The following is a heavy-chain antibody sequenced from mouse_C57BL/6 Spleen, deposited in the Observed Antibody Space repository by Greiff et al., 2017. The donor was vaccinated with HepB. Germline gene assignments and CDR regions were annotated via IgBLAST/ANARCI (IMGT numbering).Heavy chain of an antibody. CDR2: IYPRSGNT. Sequence: QVHVKQSGAELARPGASVKLSCKASGYTFTSYGISWVKQRTGQGLEWIGEIYPRSGNTYYNEKFKGKATLTADKSSSTAYMELRSLTSEDSAVYFCARKDYGSSWAMDYWGQGTSVTVSS. CDR1: GYTFTSYG. D-gene: IGHD1-1*01. J-gene: IGHJ4*01. V-gene: IGHV1-81*01. CDR3: ARKDYGSSWAMDY.